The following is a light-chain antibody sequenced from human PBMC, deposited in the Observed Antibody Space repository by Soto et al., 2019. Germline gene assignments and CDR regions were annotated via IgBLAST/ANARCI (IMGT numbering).Light chain of an antibody. CDR1: ETIYRY. V-gene: IGKV1-39*01. CDR3: QQSYKTQHT. Sequence: IQMTQSPPSLSASVGVRVTITCRASETIYRYLNWYQQKPGKAPSLLISDASTLQGGVPSRFSGSGSGTDFTLSISSLQSEDFATYYCQQSYKTQHTFGQGTKVEI. CDR2: DAS. J-gene: IGKJ2*01.